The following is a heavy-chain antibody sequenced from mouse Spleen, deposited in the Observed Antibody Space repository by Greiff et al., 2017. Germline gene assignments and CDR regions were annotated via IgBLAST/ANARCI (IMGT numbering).Heavy chain of an antibody. CDR1: GFTFSSYG. J-gene: IGHJ2*01. V-gene: IGHV5-6*01. Sequence: EVKVVESGGDLVKPGGSLKLSCAASGFTFSSYGMSWVRQTPDKRLEWVATISSGGSYTYYPDSVKGRFTISRDNAKNTLYLQMSSLKSEDTAMYYCARQELGNFDYWGQGTTLTVSS. CDR3: ARQELGNFDY. D-gene: IGHD4-1*01. CDR2: ISSGGSYT.